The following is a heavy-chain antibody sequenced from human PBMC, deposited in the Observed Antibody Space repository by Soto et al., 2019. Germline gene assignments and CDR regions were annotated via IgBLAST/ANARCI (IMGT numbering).Heavy chain of an antibody. CDR3: EGGDF. CDR2: IDESGKT. J-gene: IGHJ4*02. V-gene: IGHV4-34*01. CDR1: GGSFSGYF. Sequence: QLHLQQWGPGSLKPSETLSLTCAVSGGSFSGYFWSWFRHSPGKGLEWIGEIDESGKTYYNPSFKRRLTFSVDPSKHQFSLRLTSVTAADTAVYYCEGGDFWGQGIQVTVSS.